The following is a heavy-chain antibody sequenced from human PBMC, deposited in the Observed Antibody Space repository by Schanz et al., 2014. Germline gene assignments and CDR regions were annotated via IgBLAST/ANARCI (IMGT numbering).Heavy chain of an antibody. Sequence: DVQLLESGGGLVQPGGSLRLSCAASGFTLSNYAMNWVRQAPGKGLEWVSYVSRSTPDIYYADSVKGRFTMSRDNAKNSVFLQMNSLRAEDTAVYYCVRDSFFAFDYWGQGTLVTVSS. J-gene: IGHJ4*02. CDR3: VRDSFFAFDY. D-gene: IGHD3-3*01. CDR2: VSRSTPDI. V-gene: IGHV3-48*01. CDR1: GFTLSNYA.